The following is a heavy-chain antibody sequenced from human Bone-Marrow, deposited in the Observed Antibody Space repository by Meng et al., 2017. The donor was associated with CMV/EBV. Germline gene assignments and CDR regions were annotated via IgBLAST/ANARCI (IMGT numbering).Heavy chain of an antibody. J-gene: IGHJ4*02. CDR2: ISYDGSNK. V-gene: IGHV3-30*04. CDR3: ARGAFGDCSSTSCYTLDY. D-gene: IGHD2-2*02. CDR1: GFTFSSYA. Sequence: GESLKISCAASGFTFSSYAMHWVRQAPGKGLEWVAVISYDGSNKYYADSVKGRFTISRDNSKNTLYLQMNSQRAEDTAVYYCARGAFGDCSSTSCYTLDYWGQGTLITVSS.